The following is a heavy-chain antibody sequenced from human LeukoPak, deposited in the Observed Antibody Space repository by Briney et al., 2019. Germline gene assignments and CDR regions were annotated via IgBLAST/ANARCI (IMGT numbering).Heavy chain of an antibody. Sequence: SETLSLTCTVSGGSIRSYYWSWIRQPPGKGLEWIAHIYYSGSTNYNPSLTSRVTISVDTSKNQFSLKQSSVTAADTAVYYYAGVYYSNSYDYWYFDLWGRGTLVTVSS. CDR3: AGVYYSNSYDYWYFDL. CDR1: GGSIRSYY. CDR2: IYYSGST. J-gene: IGHJ2*01. V-gene: IGHV4-59*01. D-gene: IGHD2-2*01.